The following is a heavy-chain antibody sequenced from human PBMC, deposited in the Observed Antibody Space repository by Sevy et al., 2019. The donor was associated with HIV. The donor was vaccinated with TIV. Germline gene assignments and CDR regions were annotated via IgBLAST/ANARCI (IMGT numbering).Heavy chain of an antibody. CDR1: GFTFSNAW. CDR3: TTDHRRDGIVVVPFEY. Sequence: GGSLRLSCAASGFTFSNAWMSWVRQSPGKGLEWVGRIRSKAGGGTTDYATIVKDKFTNSRDDSRDILYLQLNSLETEDTAVYYCTTDHRRDGIVVVPFEYWGQGNMVNVS. CDR2: IRSKAGGGTT. J-gene: IGHJ4*02. D-gene: IGHD2-15*01. V-gene: IGHV3-15*01.